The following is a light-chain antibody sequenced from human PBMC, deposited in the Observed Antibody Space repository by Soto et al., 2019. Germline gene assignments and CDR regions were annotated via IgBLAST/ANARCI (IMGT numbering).Light chain of an antibody. J-gene: IGLJ3*02. V-gene: IGLV2-23*02. Sequence: QSALTQPASVSGSPGQSITISCTGTSNDVGGYNLVSWFQQHPGKAPKHMISEVNKRPSGVSNRFSGSKSANTASLTISGLQAEDEADYYCCSHVGGSSPQWVFGGGTKLTFL. CDR3: CSHVGGSSPQWV. CDR2: EVN. CDR1: SNDVGGYNL.